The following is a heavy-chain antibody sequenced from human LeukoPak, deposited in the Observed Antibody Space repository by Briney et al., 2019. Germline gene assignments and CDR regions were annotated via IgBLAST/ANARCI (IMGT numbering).Heavy chain of an antibody. CDR1: GGTFSSYA. V-gene: IGHV1-69*04. CDR2: IIPILGIA. D-gene: IGHD6-13*01. J-gene: IGHJ1*01. Sequence: SVKVSCKASGGTFSSYAISWVRQAPGQGLEWMGRIIPILGIANYAQKFQGRVSMTRDTSTSTAYMELSSLTSEDTAVYYCARGGGSSWTQRGYFQYWGQGTLVTVSS. CDR3: ARGGGSSWTQRGYFQY.